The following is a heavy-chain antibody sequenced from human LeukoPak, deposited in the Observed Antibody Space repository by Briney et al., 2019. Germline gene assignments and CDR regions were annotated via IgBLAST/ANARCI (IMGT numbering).Heavy chain of an antibody. V-gene: IGHV4-34*01. Sequence: SETLSLTCAVYGGSFSGYYWSWIRQPPGKGLEWIGEINHSGSTNYNPSLKSRVTISVDTSKNQFSLKLSSVTAADTAVYYCARRGGRGRLNWGQGTLVTVSS. J-gene: IGHJ4*02. CDR2: INHSGST. CDR1: GGSFSGYY. D-gene: IGHD3-16*01. CDR3: ARRGGRGRLN.